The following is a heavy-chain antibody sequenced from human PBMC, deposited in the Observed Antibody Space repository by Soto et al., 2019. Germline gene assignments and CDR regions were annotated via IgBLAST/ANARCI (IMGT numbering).Heavy chain of an antibody. D-gene: IGHD5-12*01. V-gene: IGHV1-69*13. CDR3: ARIGWLQTTYSFDY. Sequence: GASVKVSCKASGGTFSSYTISWVRQAPGQGLEWMGGIIPIFGTANYAQKFQGRVTITADESTSTAYMELSSLRSEDTAVYYCARIGWLQTTYSFDYWGQGTLVTVSS. CDR1: GGTFSSYT. CDR2: IIPIFGTA. J-gene: IGHJ4*02.